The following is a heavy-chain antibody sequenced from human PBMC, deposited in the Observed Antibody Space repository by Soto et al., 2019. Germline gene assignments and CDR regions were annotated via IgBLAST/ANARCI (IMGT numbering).Heavy chain of an antibody. Sequence: SEPLSLTCAIYGGSFSGYYWSWLRQPPGKGLEWIGYINYSGSTNYNPSLKSRVTISVDTSKNQFSLKLSSVTAADTAVYYCARVWGYSYGLASDIWGQGTMVTISS. CDR2: INYSGST. J-gene: IGHJ3*02. CDR3: ARVWGYSYGLASDI. CDR1: GGSFSGYY. V-gene: IGHV4-34*01. D-gene: IGHD5-18*01.